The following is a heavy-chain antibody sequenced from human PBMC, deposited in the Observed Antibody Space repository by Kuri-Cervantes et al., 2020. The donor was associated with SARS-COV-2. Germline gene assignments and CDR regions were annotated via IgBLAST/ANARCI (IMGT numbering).Heavy chain of an antibody. V-gene: IGHV3-21*01. CDR3: ANDRAAVAVELAPFDY. D-gene: IGHD6-19*01. J-gene: IGHJ4*02. CDR2: ITSTSIYM. CDR1: GFAFNSYS. Sequence: GESLKISCAASGFAFNSYSMVWVRQAPGKGLEWVSSITSTSIYMYYADSVRGRFTISRDNAKNSLYLQINDLRAEDTAVYYCANDRAAVAVELAPFDYWGQGTLVTVSS.